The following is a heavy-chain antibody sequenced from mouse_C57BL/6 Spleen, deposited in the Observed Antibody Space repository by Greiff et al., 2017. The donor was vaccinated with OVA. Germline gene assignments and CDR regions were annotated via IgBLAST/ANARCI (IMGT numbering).Heavy chain of an antibody. D-gene: IGHD1-1*01. CDR2: ISDGGSYT. CDR3: ARDAYGSSYDAMDY. V-gene: IGHV5-4*01. Sequence: DVKLVESGGGLVKPGGSLKLSCAASGFTFSSYAMSWVRQTPEKRLEWVATISDGGSYTYYPDNVKGRFTISRDNAKNNLYLQMSHLKSEDTAMYYGARDAYGSSYDAMDYWGQGTSVTVSS. J-gene: IGHJ4*01. CDR1: GFTFSSYA.